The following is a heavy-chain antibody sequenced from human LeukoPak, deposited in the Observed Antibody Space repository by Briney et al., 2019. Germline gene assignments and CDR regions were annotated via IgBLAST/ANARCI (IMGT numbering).Heavy chain of an antibody. CDR1: GGSISSYY. V-gene: IGHV4-59*01. J-gene: IGHJ5*02. D-gene: IGHD6-13*01. CDR3: ARDEPTSYSSSWYGGGFDP. CDR2: IYYSGST. Sequence: PSETLSLTCTVPGGSISSYYWSWIRQPPGKGLEWIGYIYYSGSTNYNPSLKSRVTISVDTSKNQFSLKLSSVTAADTAVYYCARDEPTSYSSSWYGGGFDPWGQGTLVTVSS.